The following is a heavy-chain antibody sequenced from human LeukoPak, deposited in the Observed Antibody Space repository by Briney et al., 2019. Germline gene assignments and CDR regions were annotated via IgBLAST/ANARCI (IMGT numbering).Heavy chain of an antibody. CDR1: GDSINSLDL. CDR2: MYLSGTT. J-gene: IGHJ4*02. D-gene: IGHD3-22*01. CDR3: AGLVGRYSSGLYYYYFDY. V-gene: IGHV4-4*02. Sequence: PSETLSLTCTVSGDSINSLDLWSWVRQPPGKGLEWIGEMYLSGTTHSNPSVKSRVTISIYKSKNQFFLNLSSVTAADTAVYYCAGLVGRYSSGLYYYYFDYWGQGTLVTVSS.